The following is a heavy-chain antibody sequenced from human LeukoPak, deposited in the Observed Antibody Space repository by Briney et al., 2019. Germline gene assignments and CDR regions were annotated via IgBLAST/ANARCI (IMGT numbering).Heavy chain of an antibody. V-gene: IGHV3-23*01. D-gene: IGHD3-10*01. CDR2: ISGSGGST. Sequence: GGSLRLSCAASGFTFSSYAMSWVRHAPGKGLEWVSAISGSGGSTYYADSVKGRFTISRDNSKNTLYLQMNSLRAEDTAVYYCAKYSGSGSYYYYYYMDVWGKGTTVTVSS. J-gene: IGHJ6*03. CDR3: AKYSGSGSYYYYYYMDV. CDR1: GFTFSSYA.